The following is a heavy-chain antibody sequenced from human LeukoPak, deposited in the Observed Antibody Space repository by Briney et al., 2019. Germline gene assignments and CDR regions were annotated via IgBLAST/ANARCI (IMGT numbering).Heavy chain of an antibody. CDR1: GGTFSSYA. V-gene: IGHV1-69*04. Sequence: ASVKVSCKASGGTFSSYAISWVRQAPGQGLEWMGRIIPILGIANYAQKLQGRVTMTTDTSTSTAYMELRSLRSDDTAVYYCASHMVRGVIGAFDIWGQGTMVTVSS. J-gene: IGHJ3*02. CDR3: ASHMVRGVIGAFDI. CDR2: IIPILGIA. D-gene: IGHD3-10*01.